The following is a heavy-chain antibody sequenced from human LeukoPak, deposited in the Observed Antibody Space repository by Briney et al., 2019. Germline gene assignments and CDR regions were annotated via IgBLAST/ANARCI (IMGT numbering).Heavy chain of an antibody. D-gene: IGHD4-17*01. V-gene: IGHV4-59*08. Sequence: SETLSLTCTVSGGSLSSYYFSWIRQSPGKGLEGIAYINYSGSASYNPSLKSRVTMSVDTSKQFSLSLSSVTAADTAVYYCARHNYDDYVFDIWGQGTKVTVSS. CDR1: GGSLSSYY. CDR2: INYSGSA. J-gene: IGHJ3*02. CDR3: ARHNYDDYVFDI.